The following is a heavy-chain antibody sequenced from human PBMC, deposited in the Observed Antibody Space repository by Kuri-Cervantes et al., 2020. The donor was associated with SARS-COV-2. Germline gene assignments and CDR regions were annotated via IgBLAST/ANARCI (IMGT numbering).Heavy chain of an antibody. V-gene: IGHV3-48*01. CDR3: AREGLTLGDGAFDI. CDR1: GFTFSSYA. J-gene: IGHJ3*02. Sequence: GESLKISCAASGFTFSSYAMHWVRQAPGKGLEWVSYISSSGSTIYYADSVKGRFTISRDNSKNTLYLQMNSLRAEDTAVYYCAREGLTLGDGAFDIWGQGTMVTVSS. D-gene: IGHD3-10*01. CDR2: ISSSGSTI.